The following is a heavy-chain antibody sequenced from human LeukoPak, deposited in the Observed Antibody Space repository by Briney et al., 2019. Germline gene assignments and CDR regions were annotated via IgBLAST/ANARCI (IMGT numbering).Heavy chain of an antibody. CDR3: ARGGRSTYFDWSPDY. Sequence: GRSLRLSCAASGFTFDDYAMHWVRQAPGKGLEWVSGISWNSGSIGYADSVKGRFTISRDNAKNSLYLQMNSLRAEDTAVYYCARGGRSTYFDWSPDYWGQGTLVTVSS. D-gene: IGHD3-9*01. V-gene: IGHV3-9*01. CDR1: GFTFDDYA. CDR2: ISWNSGSI. J-gene: IGHJ4*02.